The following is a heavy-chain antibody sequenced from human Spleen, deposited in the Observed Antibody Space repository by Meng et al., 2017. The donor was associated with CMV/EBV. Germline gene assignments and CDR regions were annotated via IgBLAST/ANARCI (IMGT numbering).Heavy chain of an antibody. Sequence: GESLKISCAASGFKFSNYGIHWVRQAPGKGLEWVAFIRYDGSNEYYADSVKGRFTISRDNSKNTLYLQMNSLRAEDTAVYYCAREEWELLDYWGQGTLVT. CDR2: IRYDGSNE. CDR1: GFKFSNYG. CDR3: AREEWELLDY. J-gene: IGHJ4*02. D-gene: IGHD1-26*01. V-gene: IGHV3-30*02.